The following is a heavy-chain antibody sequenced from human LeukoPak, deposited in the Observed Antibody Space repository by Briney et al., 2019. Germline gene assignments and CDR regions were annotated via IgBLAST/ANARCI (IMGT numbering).Heavy chain of an antibody. Sequence: ASVKVSCKASGYTFSNYGISWVRQAPGQGLEWMGWISAYNGNTKYAQRFQGRVTMTTDTSTSTAHMELRSLISEDTAVYFCARRIVGATALMDVWGQGNTVTVSS. V-gene: IGHV1-18*01. J-gene: IGHJ6*02. D-gene: IGHD1-26*01. CDR3: ARRIVGATALMDV. CDR2: ISAYNGNT. CDR1: GYTFSNYG.